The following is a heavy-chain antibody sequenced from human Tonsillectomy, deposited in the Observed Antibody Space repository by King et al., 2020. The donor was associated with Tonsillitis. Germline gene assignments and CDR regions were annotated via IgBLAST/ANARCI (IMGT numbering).Heavy chain of an antibody. V-gene: IGHV3-33*08. Sequence: VQLVESGGGVVQPGRSLRLSCAASGFTFSSYGMHWVRQAPGKGLEWVAVIWYDGRNKYYADSVKGRFTISRDNSKNTLYLQMHSLRAEVTAVYYCARKEWELLREDYYYYMDVWGKGTTVTVSS. J-gene: IGHJ6*03. D-gene: IGHD1-26*01. CDR1: GFTFSSYG. CDR2: IWYDGRNK. CDR3: ARKEWELLREDYYYYMDV.